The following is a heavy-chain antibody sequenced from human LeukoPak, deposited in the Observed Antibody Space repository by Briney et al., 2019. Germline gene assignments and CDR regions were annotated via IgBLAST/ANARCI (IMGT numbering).Heavy chain of an antibody. CDR3: ARGRGYDSTLGY. CDR1: GYAFTSYD. J-gene: IGHJ4*02. D-gene: IGHD3-22*01. V-gene: IGHV1-8*01. Sequence: ASVKVSCKASGYAFTSYDINWVRQATGQGLEWMGWMNPNSGNTGYAQKFQGRVTMTRNTSISTAYMELSSLRSEDTAVYYCARGRGYDSTLGYWGQGTLVTVSS. CDR2: MNPNSGNT.